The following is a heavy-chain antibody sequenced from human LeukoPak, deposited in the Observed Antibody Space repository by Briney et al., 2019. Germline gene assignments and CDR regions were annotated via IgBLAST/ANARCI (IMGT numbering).Heavy chain of an antibody. J-gene: IGHJ4*02. CDR2: IIPIFGTA. CDR3: ARVLAAAGTNYFDY. Sequence: SVKVSCKASGGTFSSYAISWVRQAPGQGLEWMGGIIPIFGTANYAQKFQGRVTITTDEPTSTAYMELRSLRSDDTAVYYCARVLAAAGTNYFDYWGQGTLVTVSS. CDR1: GGTFSSYA. D-gene: IGHD6-13*01. V-gene: IGHV1-69*05.